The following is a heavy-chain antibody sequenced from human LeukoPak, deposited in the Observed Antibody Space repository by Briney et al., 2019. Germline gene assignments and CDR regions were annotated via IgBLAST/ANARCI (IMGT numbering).Heavy chain of an antibody. D-gene: IGHD3-10*01. Sequence: PGGSLRLSCAASGFTFSSYAMSWVRQAPGKGLEWVSAISGSGGSTYYADSVKGRFTISRDNSKNTLYLQMNSLRAEDTSVYYCAKGFRDYHGSGSYYNRWIVYYFDYWGQGTLVTVSS. J-gene: IGHJ4*02. CDR2: ISGSGGST. CDR3: AKGFRDYHGSGSYYNRWIVYYFDY. CDR1: GFTFSSYA. V-gene: IGHV3-23*01.